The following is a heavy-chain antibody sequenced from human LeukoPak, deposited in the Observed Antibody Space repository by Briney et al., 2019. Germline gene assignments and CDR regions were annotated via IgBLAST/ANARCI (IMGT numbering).Heavy chain of an antibody. V-gene: IGHV3-23*01. CDR2: ISGSGGST. CDR1: GFTFSSYS. D-gene: IGHD4-17*01. J-gene: IGHJ4*02. CDR3: AKVDYGDYVGDY. Sequence: GGSLRLSCAASGFTFSSYSMSWVRQAPGKGLEWVSAISGSGGSTYYADSVKGRFTISRDNSKNTLYLQMNSLRAEDTAVYYCAKVDYGDYVGDYWGQGTLVTVSS.